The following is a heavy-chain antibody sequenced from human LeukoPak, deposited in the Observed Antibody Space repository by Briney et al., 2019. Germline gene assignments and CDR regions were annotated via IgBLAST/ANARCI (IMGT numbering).Heavy chain of an antibody. V-gene: IGHV3-23*01. D-gene: IGHD4-17*01. CDR1: GFTFSSYA. J-gene: IGHJ4*02. CDR2: ISGSGGST. Sequence: GSLRLSCAASGFTFSSYAMSWVRQAPGKGLEWVSAISGSGGSTYYADSVKGRFTISRDNSKNTLYLQMNSLRVEDTAVYYCARDRHYGDRNPADPFDYWGQGTLVAVSS. CDR3: ARDRHYGDRNPADPFDY.